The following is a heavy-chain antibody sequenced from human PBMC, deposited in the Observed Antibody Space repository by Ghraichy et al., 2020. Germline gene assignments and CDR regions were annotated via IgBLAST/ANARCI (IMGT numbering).Heavy chain of an antibody. J-gene: IGHJ6*03. D-gene: IGHD2/OR15-2a*01. CDR3: ARSGRGSESQYYHMDV. CDR2: IKQDGSEE. Sequence: GESLNISCAASGFSFSSYWMTWVRQAPGKGLEWVANIKQDGSEEYYLESVKGRFTISRDNADNSLYLEVNSLRVEDTAVYFCARSGRGSESQYYHMDVWGKGTTVTVSS. CDR1: GFSFSSYW. V-gene: IGHV3-7*03.